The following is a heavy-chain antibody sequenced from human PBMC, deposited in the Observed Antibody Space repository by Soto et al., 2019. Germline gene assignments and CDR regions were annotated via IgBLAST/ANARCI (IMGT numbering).Heavy chain of an antibody. CDR3: TRLVVVLEGSFDI. CDR1: GFTFIGSA. J-gene: IGHJ3*02. CDR2: IRSKANTYAT. Sequence: GGALGLCFAASGFTFIGSAMHWVRQASGKGLEWVGRIRSKANTYATAYAASVKGRFTISRDDSNNTAYLQMNSLKTEDTAVYYCTRLVVVLEGSFDIWGQGTMVTVSS. D-gene: IGHD3-22*01. V-gene: IGHV3-73*01.